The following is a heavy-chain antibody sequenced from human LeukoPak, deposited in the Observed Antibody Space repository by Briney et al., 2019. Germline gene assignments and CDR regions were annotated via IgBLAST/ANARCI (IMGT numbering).Heavy chain of an antibody. D-gene: IGHD4-17*01. CDR2: IYYTGNT. V-gene: IGHV4-59*01. CDR3: ARGAPVTNFDY. J-gene: IGHJ4*02. Sequence: SETLSLTCSVSGDSINLYYWSWIRQPPGKGLEWIGYIYYTGNTYYNPSLKSRVIISVDTSKNQFSLKLSSVTAADTAVYYCARGAPVTNFDYWGQGTLVTVSS. CDR1: GDSINLYY.